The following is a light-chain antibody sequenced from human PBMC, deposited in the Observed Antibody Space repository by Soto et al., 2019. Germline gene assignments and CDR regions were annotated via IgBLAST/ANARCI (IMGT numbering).Light chain of an antibody. CDR1: QGIRND. CDR3: LQHSTYPLT. V-gene: IGKV1-17*01. J-gene: IGKJ1*01. Sequence: DLQMTQFPSSLSASVGDRVTITCRASQGIRNDLGWYQQKPGKAPKRLIYAASSLQGGVPSRFSGSGSGREFTLAISSLQPEDSAAFYCLQHSTYPLTFGQGTKVEIK. CDR2: AAS.